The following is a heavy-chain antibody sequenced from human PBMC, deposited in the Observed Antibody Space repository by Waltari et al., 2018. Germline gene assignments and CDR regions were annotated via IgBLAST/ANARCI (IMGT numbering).Heavy chain of an antibody. D-gene: IGHD5-12*01. J-gene: IGHJ4*02. Sequence: EVQLVESGGGLIQPGGSLSLPCAASGFTINNKYMSWVRQAAGKGLEWVSVIYAGSGGTFYAESVKGRFTVSRDNSKNTLYLDLNSLTAEDTAVYYCARAGLGSPLQWLQLLDSWGRGTLVTVSS. CDR3: ARAGLGSPLQWLQLLDS. CDR2: IYAGSGGT. V-gene: IGHV3-53*01. CDR1: GFTINNKY.